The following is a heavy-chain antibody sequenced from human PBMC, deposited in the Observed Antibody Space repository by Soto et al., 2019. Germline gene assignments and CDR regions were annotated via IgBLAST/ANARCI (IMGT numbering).Heavy chain of an antibody. CDR2: ISNSGDST. V-gene: IGHV3-23*01. CDR1: GFIFSTYA. J-gene: IGHJ3*02. CDR3: AHPRGYGVFDAVDI. D-gene: IGHD4-17*01. Sequence: GGSLRLSCTASGFIFSTYAMNWVRQAPGKGLEWVSAISNSGDSTYYAESVRGRSTISRDNSINTLYLHLRSLRPEDTAVYYCAHPRGYGVFDAVDIWGQGTMVTVSS.